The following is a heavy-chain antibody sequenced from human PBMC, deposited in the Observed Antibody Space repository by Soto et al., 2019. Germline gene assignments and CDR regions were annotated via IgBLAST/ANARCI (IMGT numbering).Heavy chain of an antibody. D-gene: IGHD6-13*01. V-gene: IGHV5-51*01. CDR1: GYSVTSYW. J-gene: IGHJ6*02. Sequence: GESLKISCKGSGYSVTSYWMGWVRQMPGKGLEWMGVIYPGDSDTRYSPSFQGQVTISADKSISTAYLQWSSLKASDTAIYYCARTAAAGKYYYGVDVWGQGTTVTVSS. CDR3: ARTAAAGKYYYGVDV. CDR2: IYPGDSDT.